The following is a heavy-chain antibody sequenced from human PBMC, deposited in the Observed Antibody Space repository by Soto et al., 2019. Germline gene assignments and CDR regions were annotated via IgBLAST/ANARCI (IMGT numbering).Heavy chain of an antibody. CDR3: ARGGGSYYAPNWFDP. D-gene: IGHD3-10*01. CDR2: MNPNSGNT. CDR1: GYTFTSYD. Sequence: GASVKVSCKASGYTFTSYDINWVRQATGQGLEWMGWMNPNSGNTGYAQKFQGRVTMTRNTSISTAYMELSSLRSDDTAVYYCARGGGSYYAPNWFDPWGQGTLVTVSS. J-gene: IGHJ5*02. V-gene: IGHV1-8*01.